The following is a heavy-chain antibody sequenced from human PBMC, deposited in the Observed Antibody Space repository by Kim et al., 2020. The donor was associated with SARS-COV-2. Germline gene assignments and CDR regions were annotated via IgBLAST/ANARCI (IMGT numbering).Heavy chain of an antibody. J-gene: IGHJ4*02. Sequence: GGSLRLSCAASGFNFNIYAMHWVRQAPGKGLEWVTVISSGGINEYFADSVKGRFTISRDTSKNTLYLQMDSLRLDDTAVYYCARGQLGSGTFYDPLFDFWGQGTLVTVST. CDR2: ISSGGINE. CDR1: GFNFNIYA. D-gene: IGHD3-10*01. V-gene: IGHV3-30*04. CDR3: ARGQLGSGTFYDPLFDF.